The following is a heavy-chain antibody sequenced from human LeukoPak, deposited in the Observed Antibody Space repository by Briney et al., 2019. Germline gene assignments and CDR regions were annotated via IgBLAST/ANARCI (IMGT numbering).Heavy chain of an antibody. CDR2: IIPIFGIA. Sequence: ASVKVSCKASGGTFSSYDISRVRQAPGQGLEWMGRIIPIFGIANYAQKFQGRVTITADKSTSTAYMELSSLRSDDTAVYYCARGVYYDTASDYWGQGTLVTVSS. V-gene: IGHV1-69*04. J-gene: IGHJ4*02. CDR1: GGTFSSYD. CDR3: ARGVYYDTASDY. D-gene: IGHD3-22*01.